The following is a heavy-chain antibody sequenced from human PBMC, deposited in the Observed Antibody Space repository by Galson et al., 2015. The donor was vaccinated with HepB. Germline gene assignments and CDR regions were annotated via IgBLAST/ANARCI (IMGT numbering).Heavy chain of an antibody. CDR2: IHPGDSDT. V-gene: IGHV5-51*03. J-gene: IGHJ4*02. Sequence: QSGAEVKKPGESLKISCKGSKYTFTNYWIDWVRQMPGKGLEWMGTIHPGDSDTRYSPSFQGQVTISADKSISTAYLQLSSLKASDTAMYYCARSRDAYNYFDSWGQGTLVTVSS. CDR1: KYTFTNYW. CDR3: ARSRDAYNYFDS. D-gene: IGHD5-24*01.